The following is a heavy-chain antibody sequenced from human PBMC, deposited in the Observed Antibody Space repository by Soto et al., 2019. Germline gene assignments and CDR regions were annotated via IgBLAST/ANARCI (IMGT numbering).Heavy chain of an antibody. CDR2: LSYDGSDK. J-gene: IGHJ3*02. Sequence: QVQLVESGGGVVQPGRSPRLSCVASGFTFSTYGMYWVRQAPGKGLEWVAVLSYDGSDKYYADSVKGRFTISRDNSKNTLYLQMNSLRAEDTAVYYCAKDQSHAFDIWGQGTMVTVSS. CDR1: GFTFSTYG. V-gene: IGHV3-30*18. CDR3: AKDQSHAFDI.